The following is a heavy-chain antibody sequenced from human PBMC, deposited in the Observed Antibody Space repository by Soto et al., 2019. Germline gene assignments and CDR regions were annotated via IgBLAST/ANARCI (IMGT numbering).Heavy chain of an antibody. V-gene: IGHV3-74*01. CDR2: INSDGSST. D-gene: IGHD3-22*01. CDR3: ARDDSSGHFDY. CDR1: GFTFSSYW. J-gene: IGHJ4*02. Sequence: GGSLRLSCAASGFTFSSYWMHCVRQAPGKGLVWVSRINSDGSSTSYADSVKGRFTISRDNAKNTLYLQMNSLRAEDTAVYYCARDDSSGHFDYWGQGALVTVSS.